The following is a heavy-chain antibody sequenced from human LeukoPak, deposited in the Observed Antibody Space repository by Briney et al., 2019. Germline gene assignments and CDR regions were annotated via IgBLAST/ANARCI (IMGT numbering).Heavy chain of an antibody. CDR1: GFTFSSYS. CDR3: ARGPVVVVAAQYFDY. D-gene: IGHD2-15*01. CDR2: ISYDGSNK. J-gene: IGHJ4*02. Sequence: PGGSLRLSCSASGFTFSSYSMHWVRQAPGKGLEWVEVISYDGSNKYYADSVKGRFTISRDNSKNTLYLQMNSLRAEDTAVYYCARGPVVVVAAQYFDYWGQGTLVTVSS. V-gene: IGHV3-30-3*01.